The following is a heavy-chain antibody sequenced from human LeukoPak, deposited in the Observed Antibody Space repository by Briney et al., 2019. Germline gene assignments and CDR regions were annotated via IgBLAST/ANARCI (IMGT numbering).Heavy chain of an antibody. CDR1: GGSISSSSYY. J-gene: IGHJ4*02. CDR3: ASSIAVAGFGFDY. Sequence: KPSETLSLTCTVSGGSISSSSYYWGWIRQPPGKGLEWIGSIYYSGSTYYNPSLKSRVTISVDTSKSQFSLKLSSVTAADTAVYYCASSIAVAGFGFDYWGQGTLVTVSS. D-gene: IGHD6-19*01. V-gene: IGHV4-39*01. CDR2: IYYSGST.